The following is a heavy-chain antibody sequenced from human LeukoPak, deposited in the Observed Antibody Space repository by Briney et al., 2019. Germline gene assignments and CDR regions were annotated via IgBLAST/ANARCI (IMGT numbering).Heavy chain of an antibody. CDR2: IKQEGSEK. CDR3: ARDIVVVPAAMEYYMDV. V-gene: IGHV3-7*01. J-gene: IGHJ6*03. Sequence: GGSLRLSCAASGFTFSSYWVSWVRQAPGKGMECVANIKQEGSEKYYVDSVKGRFTISRDNAKNSLYPQMNSLRAEDKAVYYRARDIVVVPAAMEYYMDVWGKGTTVTVSS. CDR1: GFTFSSYW. D-gene: IGHD2-2*01.